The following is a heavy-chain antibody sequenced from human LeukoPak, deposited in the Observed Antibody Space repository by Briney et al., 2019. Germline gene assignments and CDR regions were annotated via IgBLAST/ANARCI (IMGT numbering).Heavy chain of an antibody. CDR2: ISYDGTNE. D-gene: IGHD2-2*01. V-gene: IGHV3-30*18. Sequence: GGSLRLSCAASGFTFSTYGMYWVRQAPGKGLEWVAVISYDGTNEYYADSVKGLFTISRDNSKNTLYLQMNSLRAEDTAVYYCAKDLRKYCSSTSCLMDVWGQGTTVTVSS. CDR3: AKDLRKYCSSTSCLMDV. CDR1: GFTFSTYG. J-gene: IGHJ6*02.